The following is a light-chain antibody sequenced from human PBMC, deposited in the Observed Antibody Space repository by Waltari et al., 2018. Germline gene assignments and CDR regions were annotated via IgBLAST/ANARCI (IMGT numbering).Light chain of an antibody. V-gene: IGKV1-39*01. CDR1: QTIGRY. J-gene: IGKJ1*01. CDR2: AAS. CDR3: QESYSFTRT. Sequence: DIQMTQSPSSLSASVGDRVPITCRASQTIGRYLNWYQQKPGKAPNLLIYAASSLQSGVPSRFSGSGSGRDFTLIITSLQPEDFATYYCQESYSFTRTFGQGTKVEIK.